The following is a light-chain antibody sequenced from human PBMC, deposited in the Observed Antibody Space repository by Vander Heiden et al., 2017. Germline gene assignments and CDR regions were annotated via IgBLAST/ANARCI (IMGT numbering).Light chain of an antibody. V-gene: IGLV5-39*01. CDR1: SGINVGTYR. J-gene: IGLJ3*02. CDR3: AIWYSSTWV. CDR2: YTSDSDK. Sequence: QPVLTQPTSLSASPGASARFTCTLRSGINVGTYRIYWYQQKPGSLPRYLLRYTSDSDKQQGSGVPSRFSGSKDASTNAGLLLISGLQSEDEADYYCAIWYSSTWVFGGGTKLTVL.